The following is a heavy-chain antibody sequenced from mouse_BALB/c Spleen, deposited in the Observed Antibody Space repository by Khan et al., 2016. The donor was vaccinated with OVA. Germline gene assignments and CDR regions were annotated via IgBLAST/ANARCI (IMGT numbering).Heavy chain of an antibody. V-gene: IGHV5-6*01. D-gene: IGHD1-1*01. Sequence: EVELVESGGDFVKPGGSLKLSCAASGFTFSTYGMSWVRQTPDKRLEWVATINTGGAYTYYPDSVKGRFTISRDNAKNTLYLQMSSLKSEDTAIYYCARLAYYYNSEGFAYWGQGTLVT. J-gene: IGHJ3*01. CDR2: INTGGAYT. CDR3: ARLAYYYNSEGFAY. CDR1: GFTFSTYG.